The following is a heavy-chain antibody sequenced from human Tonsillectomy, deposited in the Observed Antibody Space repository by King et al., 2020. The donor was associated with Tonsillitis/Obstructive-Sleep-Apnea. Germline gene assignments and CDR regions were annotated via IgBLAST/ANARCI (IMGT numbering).Heavy chain of an antibody. J-gene: IGHJ6*03. Sequence: TLKESGPALVKPTQTLTLTCTFSGFSLSTSGMCVSWIRQPPGKALEWLARIYWEDDKFYSTSLKTRHTITNDTPKNQVVLSMTNMDPVDTATYYCARTGPSGHRAMDVWGKGTTVTVSS. D-gene: IGHD5-12*01. CDR3: ARTGPSGHRAMDV. CDR1: GFSLSTSGMC. CDR2: IYWEDDK. V-gene: IGHV2-70*04.